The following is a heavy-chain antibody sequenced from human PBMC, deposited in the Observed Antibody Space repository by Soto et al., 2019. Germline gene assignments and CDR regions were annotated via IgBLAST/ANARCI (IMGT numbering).Heavy chain of an antibody. Sequence: EVQLLESGGGLVRPGGSLRLSCAASGFTFSSHVMSSVRQAPGKGLEWVSAASARNTNTYYADSVRGRFTISRDNSKSTVYLQLDSLRVEDTAVYHCARDVTSHGPRGYSSAWYGWFDPWGQGTLVVVSS. V-gene: IGHV3-23*01. J-gene: IGHJ5*02. CDR3: ARDVTSHGPRGYSSAWYGWFDP. D-gene: IGHD6-19*01. CDR1: GFTFSSHV. CDR2: ASARNTNT.